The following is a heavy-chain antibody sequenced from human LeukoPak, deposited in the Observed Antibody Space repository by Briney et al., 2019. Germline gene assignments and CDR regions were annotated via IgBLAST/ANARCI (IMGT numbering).Heavy chain of an antibody. Sequence: ASVKVSYKASGYTFTGYYMHWVRQAPGQGLEWMGWINPNSGGTNYAQKFQGRVTMTRDTSISTAYMELSRLRSDDTAAYYCARVGIAVADIWFDPWGQGTLVTVSS. D-gene: IGHD6-19*01. J-gene: IGHJ5*02. CDR1: GYTFTGYY. CDR3: ARVGIAVADIWFDP. V-gene: IGHV1-2*02. CDR2: INPNSGGT.